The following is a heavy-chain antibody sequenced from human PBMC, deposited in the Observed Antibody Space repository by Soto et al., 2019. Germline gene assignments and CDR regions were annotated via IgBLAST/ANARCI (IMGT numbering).Heavy chain of an antibody. V-gene: IGHV3-30*03. CDR3: ARDYGEGGSGSYFFDY. CDR1: RFIFISYG. Sequence: QVQLVESGGGVVQPGRSLRLSCAAPRFIFISYGMHWVRQAPGKGLEWLAVTSYDGNNKYYADSVKGRFTISRDNSKNTLYLQMNSLRAEDTAVYYCARDYGEGGSGSYFFDYWGQGTLVTVSS. CDR2: TSYDGNNK. J-gene: IGHJ4*02. D-gene: IGHD3-10*01.